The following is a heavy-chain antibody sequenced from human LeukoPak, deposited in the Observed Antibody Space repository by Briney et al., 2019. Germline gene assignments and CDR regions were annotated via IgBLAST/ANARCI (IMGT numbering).Heavy chain of an antibody. Sequence: PSETLSLTCTVSGGSISSYYWSWIRQSPGKGLEWIGYIYYSGSTNYNPSLKSRVTISVDTSKNQFSLKLNSVTAADTAVYYCARKPIFASGRHWYYFDNWGQGTLVTVSS. CDR1: GGSISSYY. V-gene: IGHV4-59*08. J-gene: IGHJ4*02. CDR2: IYYSGST. D-gene: IGHD3-10*01. CDR3: ARKPIFASGRHWYYFDN.